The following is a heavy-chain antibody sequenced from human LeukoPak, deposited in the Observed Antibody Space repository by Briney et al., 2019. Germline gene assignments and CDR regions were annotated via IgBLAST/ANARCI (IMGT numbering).Heavy chain of an antibody. CDR3: AFWSGYYSGSGEYN. D-gene: IGHD3-3*01. J-gene: IGHJ4*02. CDR1: GGCIRGSSYY. V-gene: IGHV4-39*07. Sequence: SETLSLTCTVSGGCIRGSSYYLGWIRQPPGKGLEWIGGFYYSGTTYYNPSLESRVTISVDTSKNQFSLKLSSVTAADTAVYYCAFWSGYYSGSGEYNWGQGTLVTVSS. CDR2: FYYSGTT.